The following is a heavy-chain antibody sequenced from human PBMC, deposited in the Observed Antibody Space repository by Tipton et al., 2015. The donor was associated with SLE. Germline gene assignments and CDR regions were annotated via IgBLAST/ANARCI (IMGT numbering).Heavy chain of an antibody. CDR2: IYYSGST. CDR1: GCSISSSSYY. V-gene: IGHV4-39*01. Sequence: TLSLTCTVSGCSISSSSYYWGWIRQPPGKGLEWIGSIYYSGSTYYNPSLKSRVTISVDTSKNQFSLKLSSVTAADTAVYYCARKLKAYYFDYWGQGTLVTVSS. CDR3: ARKLKAYYFDY. J-gene: IGHJ4*02.